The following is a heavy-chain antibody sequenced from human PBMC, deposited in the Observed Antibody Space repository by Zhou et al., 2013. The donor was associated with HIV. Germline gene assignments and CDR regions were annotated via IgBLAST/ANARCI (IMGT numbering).Heavy chain of an antibody. CDR2: IHSGGST. J-gene: IGHJ4*02. CDR1: GGSIISHY. D-gene: IGHD3-22*01. CDR3: AGGIVDRTFDY. Sequence: QVQLQESGPGLVKPSETLSLTCTVSGGSIISHYWSWIRQSAGKGLEWIGRIHSGGSTNYNPSLKSRVTMSLDASKNQFSLRLTSVTAADTAGYYCAGGIVDRTFDYWGQGTLVTVSS. V-gene: IGHV4-4*07.